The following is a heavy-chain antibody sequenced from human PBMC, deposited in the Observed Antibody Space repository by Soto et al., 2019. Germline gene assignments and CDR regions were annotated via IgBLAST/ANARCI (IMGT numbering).Heavy chain of an antibody. CDR1: GGTFSSYT. CDR3: ARSLYYYDSSGYYSSDAFDI. J-gene: IGHJ3*02. D-gene: IGHD3-22*01. V-gene: IGHV1-69*02. Sequence: QVQLVQSGAEVKKPGSSVKVSCKASGGTFSSYTISWVRQAPGQGLEWMGRIIPILGIANYAQKFQGRVTITADKSTSTAYMELSSLRSEDTAVYYCARSLYYYDSSGYYSSDAFDIWGQGTMVTVSS. CDR2: IIPILGIA.